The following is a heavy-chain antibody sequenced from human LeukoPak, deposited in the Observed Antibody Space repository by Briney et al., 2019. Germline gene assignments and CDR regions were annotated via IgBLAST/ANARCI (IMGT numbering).Heavy chain of an antibody. D-gene: IGHD1-14*01. CDR2: MHHSGNT. CDR1: GSSIGSGYY. Sequence: SETLSLTCTVSGSSIGSGYYWGWIRQPPGKGLEWIGNMHHSGNTYYSPSLRSRVTISIDTSNNQFSLKLTSVTAADTAVYYCARDSWPEVARFDFWGQGTLVTVSS. CDR3: ARDSWPEVARFDF. V-gene: IGHV4-38-2*02. J-gene: IGHJ4*02.